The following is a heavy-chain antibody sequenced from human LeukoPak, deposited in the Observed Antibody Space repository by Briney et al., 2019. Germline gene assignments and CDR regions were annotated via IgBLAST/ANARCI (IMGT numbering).Heavy chain of an antibody. J-gene: IGHJ5*02. Sequence: PGGSLRLSCAASGFTFDDYAMHWVRQAPGKGLEWVSGISWNSGSIGYADSVKGRFTISRDNAKNSLYLQMNSLRAEDTALYYCAKDSGPYRNWFDPWGQGTLVTVSS. CDR3: AKDSGPYRNWFDP. V-gene: IGHV3-9*01. CDR1: GFTFDDYA. D-gene: IGHD2-15*01. CDR2: ISWNSGSI.